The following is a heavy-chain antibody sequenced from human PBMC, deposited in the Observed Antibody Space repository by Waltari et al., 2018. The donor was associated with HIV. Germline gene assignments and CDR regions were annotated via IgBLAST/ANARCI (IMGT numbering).Heavy chain of an antibody. Sequence: VQLQESGPGLVKPSGTLSLACAVSGVSISGNRWWSWVRQTPGRGLEWIGEIDYRGRTNLNSSLKSRLTLSIDKSKNQFSLRLKSVTAADTAVYYCATGEYYEFWKGLVGYFAFWGQGKLVTVSS. J-gene: IGHJ4*02. V-gene: IGHV4-4*02. CDR3: ATGEYYEFWKGLVGYFAF. D-gene: IGHD3-3*01. CDR1: GVSISGNRW. CDR2: IDYRGRT.